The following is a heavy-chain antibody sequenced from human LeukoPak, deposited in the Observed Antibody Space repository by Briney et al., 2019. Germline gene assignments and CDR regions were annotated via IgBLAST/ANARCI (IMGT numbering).Heavy chain of an antibody. V-gene: IGHV3-11*01. J-gene: IGHJ4*02. Sequence: GGSLRPSCAASGFTFSDYYMSWIRQAPGKGLEWVSYISSSGSTIYCADSVKGRFTISRDNSKNTLYLQMNSLRAEDTAVYYCAKDLGTYYHDSSGYLLFDYWGQGTLVTVSS. D-gene: IGHD3-22*01. CDR3: AKDLGTYYHDSSGYLLFDY. CDR2: ISSSGSTI. CDR1: GFTFSDYY.